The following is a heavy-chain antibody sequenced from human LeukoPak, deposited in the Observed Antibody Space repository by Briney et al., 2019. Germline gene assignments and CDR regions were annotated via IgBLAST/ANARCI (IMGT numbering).Heavy chain of an antibody. V-gene: IGHV5-51*01. Sequence: GESLKISCKGSGXSFTTYWIGWVRQLPGKGVEWMGIIYPGDSDTRYSPSFQGQVTFSADKSITTAYLQWSSLTASDTAMYYCARLAVAGDYFDYWGQGTLVTVSS. J-gene: IGHJ4*02. CDR3: ARLAVAGDYFDY. CDR1: GXSFTTYW. CDR2: IYPGDSDT. D-gene: IGHD6-19*01.